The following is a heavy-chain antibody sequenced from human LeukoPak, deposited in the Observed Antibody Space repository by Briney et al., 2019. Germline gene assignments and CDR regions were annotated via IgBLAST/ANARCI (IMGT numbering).Heavy chain of an antibody. Sequence: PSETLSLTCAVYGGSFSSYYWSWIRQPPGKGLEWIGEINHSGSTNYNPSLKSRVTISVDTSKNQFSLKLSSVTAADTAVYYCARGTHYYGSGSYLFDYWGQGTLVTVSS. CDR3: ARGTHYYGSGSYLFDY. D-gene: IGHD3-10*01. J-gene: IGHJ4*02. CDR1: GGSFSSYY. CDR2: INHSGST. V-gene: IGHV4-34*01.